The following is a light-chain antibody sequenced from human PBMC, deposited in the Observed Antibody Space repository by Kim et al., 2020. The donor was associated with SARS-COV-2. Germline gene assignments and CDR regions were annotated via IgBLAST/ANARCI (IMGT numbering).Light chain of an antibody. J-gene: IGLJ2*01. Sequence: QSALTQPASVSGSPGQSITISCTGTSGDVGTFKLVSWYQQHPGKAPKLLTYEVTKRPTGISNRFSGSKSGNTASLTISGLQTDDEADYYCCSYSATTTKWLFGGGTQLTVL. CDR1: SGDVGTFKL. V-gene: IGLV2-23*02. CDR2: EVT. CDR3: CSYSATTTKWL.